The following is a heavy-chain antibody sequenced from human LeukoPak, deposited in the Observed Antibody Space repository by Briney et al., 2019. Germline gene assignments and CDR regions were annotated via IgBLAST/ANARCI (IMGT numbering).Heavy chain of an antibody. Sequence: ASVKVSCKASGYTFTDYYLHWVRQAPGQGLEWMGLINPNTGGTSYAHKFQGRVTMTRDTSIRTAYMELSSLSADDTAVYYCARFRFLEWLLDYWGGGTLVSVSS. V-gene: IGHV1-2*02. CDR1: GYTFTDYY. CDR3: ARFRFLEWLLDY. CDR2: INPNTGGT. J-gene: IGHJ4*02. D-gene: IGHD3-3*01.